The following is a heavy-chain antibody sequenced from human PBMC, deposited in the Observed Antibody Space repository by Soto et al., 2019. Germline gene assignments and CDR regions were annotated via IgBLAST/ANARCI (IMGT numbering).Heavy chain of an antibody. Sequence: PSETLSLTCTVSGGSISSGGYYWSWIRQHPGKGLEWIGYIYYSGSTYYNPSLKSRVTISVDTSKNQFSLKLSSVTAADTAVYYCASLYDSAEIDYWGQGTLVTVSS. J-gene: IGHJ4*02. CDR2: IYYSGST. V-gene: IGHV4-31*03. D-gene: IGHD3-22*01. CDR1: GGSISSGGYY. CDR3: ASLYDSAEIDY.